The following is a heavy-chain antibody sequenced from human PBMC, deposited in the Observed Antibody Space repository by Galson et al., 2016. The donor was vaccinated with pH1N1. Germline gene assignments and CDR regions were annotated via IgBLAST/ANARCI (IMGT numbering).Heavy chain of an antibody. CDR3: AGYCTSTNCHAGAFDI. CDR2: IYQSGST. Sequence: LSLTCGVSGGSISSGGYSWGWIRQPPGKGLEWIGYIYQSGSTYYNPSLRSRLTISVDRSKNQFSLKLSSVPAADTAVYYFAGYCTSTNCHAGAFDIWGQGTMVTVSS. V-gene: IGHV4-30-2*01. D-gene: IGHD2-2*01. J-gene: IGHJ3*02. CDR1: GGSISSGGYS.